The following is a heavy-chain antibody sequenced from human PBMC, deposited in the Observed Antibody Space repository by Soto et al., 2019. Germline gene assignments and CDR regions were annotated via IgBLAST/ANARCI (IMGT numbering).Heavy chain of an antibody. D-gene: IGHD6-19*01. CDR2: ISDDGITK. CDR3: YSSGW. J-gene: IGHJ4*02. V-gene: IGHV3-30*03. Sequence: QVQLVESGGGVVQPGRSPRLSCAASGFTFSTFAMHWVRQAPGKGLEWVAVISDDGITKYYADSVKGRFTISRDNSKNTLYLEMNSLRAEDTAVYYGYSSGWWGQGTLVTVSS. CDR1: GFTFSTFA.